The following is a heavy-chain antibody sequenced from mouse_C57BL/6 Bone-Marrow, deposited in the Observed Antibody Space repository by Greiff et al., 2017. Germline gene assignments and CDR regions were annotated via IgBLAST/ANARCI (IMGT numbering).Heavy chain of an antibody. V-gene: IGHV1-55*01. CDR2: IYPGSGST. J-gene: IGHJ1*03. CDR3: ARRYYGSSRPSV. D-gene: IGHD1-1*01. CDR1: GYTFTSYW. Sequence: QVHVKPPGAELVKPGASVKMSCKASGYTFTSYWITWVKQRPGQGLEWIGDIYPGSGSTNYNEKFKSKATLTVDTSSSTAYMQLSSLTSEDSAVYYCARRYYGSSRPSVWGTGTTVTVSS.